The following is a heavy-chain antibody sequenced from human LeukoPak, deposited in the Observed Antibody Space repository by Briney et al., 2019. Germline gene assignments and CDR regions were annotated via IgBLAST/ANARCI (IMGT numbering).Heavy chain of an antibody. CDR3: AREIPPQYYDFWSGYYGGVFGVDY. J-gene: IGHJ4*02. CDR2: ISSSSSTI. D-gene: IGHD3-3*01. V-gene: IGHV3-48*01. CDR1: GFTFSSYS. Sequence: GGSLRLSCAASGFTFSSYSMTWVRQAPGKGLEWVSYISSSSSTIYYADSVKGRFTISRDNAKNSLYLQMNSLRAEDTAVYYCAREIPPQYYDFWSGYYGGVFGVDYWGQGTLVTVSS.